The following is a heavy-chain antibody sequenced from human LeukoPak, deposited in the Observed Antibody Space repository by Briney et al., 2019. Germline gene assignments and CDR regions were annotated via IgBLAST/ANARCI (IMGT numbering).Heavy chain of an antibody. CDR1: GFTFSNFG. J-gene: IGHJ4*02. CDR2: IRYDGSNK. Sequence: PGGSLRLSCAASGFTFSNFGMHWVRQAPGKGLEWVALIRYDGSNKYYADSVKGRFTISRDHSENTLYLQMNSLRAEDTAVYYCANVGADGYILFIDYWGQGTLVSVST. V-gene: IGHV3-30*02. D-gene: IGHD5-24*01. CDR3: ANVGADGYILFIDY.